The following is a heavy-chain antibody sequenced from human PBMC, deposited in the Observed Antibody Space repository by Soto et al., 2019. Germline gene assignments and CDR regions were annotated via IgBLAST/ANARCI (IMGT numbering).Heavy chain of an antibody. Sequence: QVVLLQSGAEVKEPGSSVRVSCEVSGSTFNNFAFSWVRQAPGHGPERMGGIVVISNTADYSQRFQDRVTMTADTSTNTLYMELGSLTFEDTAVYYCARAIKRWEVHFYFDYWGQGTLVTVSS. V-gene: IGHV1-69*14. CDR3: ARAIKRWEVHFYFDY. CDR1: GSTFNNFA. CDR2: IVVISNTA. D-gene: IGHD1-26*01. J-gene: IGHJ4*02.